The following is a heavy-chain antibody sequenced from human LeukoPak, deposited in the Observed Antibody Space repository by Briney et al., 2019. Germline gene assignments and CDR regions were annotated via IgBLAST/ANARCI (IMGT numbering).Heavy chain of an antibody. CDR1: GYTFTGYY. V-gene: IGHV1-2*02. D-gene: IGHD1-14*01. Sequence: ASVKVSCKASGYTFTGYYMHWVRQAPGQGLEWMGWINPNSGGTNYAQKFQGRVTMTRDTSISTAYMGLSRLRSDDTAVYYCARSGMRGNWFDPWGQGTLVTVSS. CDR2: INPNSGGT. CDR3: ARSGMRGNWFDP. J-gene: IGHJ5*02.